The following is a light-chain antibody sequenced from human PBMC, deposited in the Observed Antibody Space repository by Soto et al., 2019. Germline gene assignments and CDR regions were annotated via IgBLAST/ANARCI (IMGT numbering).Light chain of an antibody. Sequence: EIVLTQSPGTLSLSPGERATLSCRASQSVGSNYLAWYQQKPGQAPRLLVYGASSRATGIPDRFSGSGSGTDFTLTISRLGLEDFEVYQCQQYGSSPMTFAQGTKVEIK. J-gene: IGKJ1*01. CDR3: QQYGSSPMT. V-gene: IGKV3-20*01. CDR1: QSVGSNY. CDR2: GAS.